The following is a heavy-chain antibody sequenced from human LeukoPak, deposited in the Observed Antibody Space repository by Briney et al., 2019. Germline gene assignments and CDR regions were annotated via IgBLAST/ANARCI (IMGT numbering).Heavy chain of an antibody. CDR1: GFIFSNYA. V-gene: IGHV3-23*01. CDR2: ISGSDDST. CDR3: AKSRSGGGSCYNY. J-gene: IGHJ4*02. Sequence: GGSLRLSCAPSGFIFSNYAMTWVRQAPGKGLEWVSTISGSDDSTFYADSVRGRFTISRDNSKNTLYLQMNSLRAEDTAVYYCAKSRSGGGSCYNYWGQGTLVTVSS. D-gene: IGHD2-15*01.